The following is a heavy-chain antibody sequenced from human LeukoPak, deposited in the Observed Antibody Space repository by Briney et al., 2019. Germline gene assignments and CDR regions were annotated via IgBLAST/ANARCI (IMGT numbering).Heavy chain of an antibody. CDR3: ARGYDFWSGYPSYNTWFDP. J-gene: IGHJ5*02. CDR2: INHSGST. D-gene: IGHD3-3*01. Sequence: SETLSLTCAVYGGSFSGYYWSWIRQPPGKGLEWIGEINHSGSTNYNPSLKSRVTISVDTSKNQFSLKLSSVTAADTAVYYCARGYDFWSGYPSYNTWFDPWGQGTLVTVSS. CDR1: GGSFSGYY. V-gene: IGHV4-34*01.